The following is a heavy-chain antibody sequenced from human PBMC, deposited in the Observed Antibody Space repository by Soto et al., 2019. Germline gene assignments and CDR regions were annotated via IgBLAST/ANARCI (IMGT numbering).Heavy chain of an antibody. CDR3: ASATGGSGSYSGY. D-gene: IGHD1-26*01. CDR1: GFTFSSYS. J-gene: IGHJ4*02. CDR2: ISSSSSTI. Sequence: EVQLVESGGGFVQPGGSLRLSCAASGFTFSSYSMIWVRQAPGKGLEWVSYISSSSSTIYYADSVKGRFTISRDNAKNSLYLQMNSLRDEDTAVYYCASATGGSGSYSGYWGQGTLVTVSS. V-gene: IGHV3-48*02.